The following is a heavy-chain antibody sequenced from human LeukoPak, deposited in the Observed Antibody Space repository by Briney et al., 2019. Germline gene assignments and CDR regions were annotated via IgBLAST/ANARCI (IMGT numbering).Heavy chain of an antibody. D-gene: IGHD3-16*01. CDR2: IIPIFGTP. Sequence: GSSVNGSCKASGGSFSSYAITWVRQAPGQGLEWMGRIIPIFGTPTYAQKFQGRVTITADMGSSTAYLELTSLTAEDTARYFCAKQGAVRQDYYMDVWGNGTTVTVSS. V-gene: IGHV1-69*06. CDR3: AKQGAVRQDYYMDV. J-gene: IGHJ6*03. CDR1: GGSFSSYA.